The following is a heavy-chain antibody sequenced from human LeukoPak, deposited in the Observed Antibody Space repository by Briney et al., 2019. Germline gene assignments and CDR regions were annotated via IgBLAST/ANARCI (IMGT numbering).Heavy chain of an antibody. CDR2: ISGSGGST. J-gene: IGHJ4*02. CDR3: AKDPYYYDSSGYDY. D-gene: IGHD3-22*01. CDR1: GFTFSSYA. V-gene: IGHV3-23*01. Sequence: GSLKLSCSAPGFTFSSYAMSWVRQAPGKGLEWGSAISGSGGSTYYADSVKGRFTISRDNSKNTLYLQMNSLRAEDTAVYYCAKDPYYYDSSGYDYWGQGTLVTVSS.